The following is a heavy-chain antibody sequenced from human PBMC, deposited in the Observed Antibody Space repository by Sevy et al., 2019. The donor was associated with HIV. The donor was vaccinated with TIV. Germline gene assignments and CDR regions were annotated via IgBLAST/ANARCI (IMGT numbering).Heavy chain of an antibody. Sequence: GGSLRLSCAASGLTFSSYAMHWVRQGPGKGLEWVSVISDDARNEDYADSVKGRFTISSDNSKNTLYLQMNSLRAEDTAVYYCARFPPERAFDIWGHGTMVTVSS. V-gene: IGHV3-30*04. CDR3: ARFPPERAFDI. CDR2: ISDDARNE. CDR1: GLTFSSYA. J-gene: IGHJ3*02.